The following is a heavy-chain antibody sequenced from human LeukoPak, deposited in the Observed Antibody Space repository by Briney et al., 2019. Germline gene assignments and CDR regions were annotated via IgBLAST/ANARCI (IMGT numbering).Heavy chain of an antibody. D-gene: IGHD6-19*01. V-gene: IGHV4-39*01. J-gene: IGHJ1*01. CDR2: IYYSGST. CDR1: GGSISSSSYY. CDR3: ARHLKRSSGWFAEYFQH. Sequence: SETLSLTCTVSGGSISSSSYYWGWIRQPPGKGLEWIGSIYYSGSTYYNPSLKSRVTMSVDTSKNQYSLKLSSVTAADTAVYYCARHLKRSSGWFAEYFQHWGQGTLVTVSS.